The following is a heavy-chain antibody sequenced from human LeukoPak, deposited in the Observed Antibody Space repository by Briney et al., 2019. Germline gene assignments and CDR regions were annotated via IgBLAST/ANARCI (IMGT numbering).Heavy chain of an antibody. D-gene: IGHD3-10*01. V-gene: IGHV3-23*01. CDR2: ITDSDSNT. Sequence: GGSLRLSCAASGFTFSSYAVSWVRQAPGKGLEWVSGITDSDSNTYYGDSVKGRFTISRDNSKNTLYLQMNSLRAEDTAVYYCARAGFGELAPHAFDIWGQGTMVTVSS. J-gene: IGHJ3*02. CDR1: GFTFSSYA. CDR3: ARAGFGELAPHAFDI.